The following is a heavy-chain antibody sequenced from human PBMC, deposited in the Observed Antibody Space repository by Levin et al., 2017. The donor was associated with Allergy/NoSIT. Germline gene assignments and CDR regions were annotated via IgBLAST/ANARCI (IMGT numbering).Heavy chain of an antibody. J-gene: IGHJ5*02. CDR2: ISGSGGST. V-gene: IGHV3-23*01. Sequence: GGSLRLSCAASGFTFSSYAMSWVRQAPGKGLEWVSAISGSGGSTYYADSVKGRFTISRDNSKNTLYLQMNSLRAEDTAVYYCAKAEGSYYINDWFDPWGQGTLVTVSS. CDR1: GFTFSSYA. CDR3: AKAEGSYYINDWFDP. D-gene: IGHD3-10*01.